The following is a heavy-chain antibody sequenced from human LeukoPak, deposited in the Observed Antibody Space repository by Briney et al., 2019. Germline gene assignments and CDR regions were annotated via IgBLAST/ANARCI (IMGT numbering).Heavy chain of an antibody. CDR2: IIPIFGTA. Sequence: GASVKVSCKASGGTFSSYAISWVRQAPGQGLEWMGGIIPIFGTANYAQKFQGRVTITADESTSTAYMELRSLRSEDTAVYYCAREVQLERLYMDVWGKGTTVTVSS. V-gene: IGHV1-69*13. CDR3: AREVQLERLYMDV. J-gene: IGHJ6*03. CDR1: GGTFSSYA. D-gene: IGHD1-1*01.